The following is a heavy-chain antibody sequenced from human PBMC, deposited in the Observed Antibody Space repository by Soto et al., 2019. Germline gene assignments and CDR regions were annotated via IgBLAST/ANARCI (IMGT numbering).Heavy chain of an antibody. D-gene: IGHD1-20*01. CDR1: GYIFVRYG. CDR2: INTYNGDT. CDR3: ARIAQFTDNFSFEY. V-gene: IGHV1-18*01. J-gene: IGHJ4*02. Sequence: QGHLVQSGAEVKKPGASVKVSCKASGYIFVRYGLSWVRQAPGQGLEWMGWINTYNGDTNYAQELQGRVTMTTDTSTSTAYMELRSLRSDDTAMYYCARIAQFTDNFSFEYWGQGTQVTVSS.